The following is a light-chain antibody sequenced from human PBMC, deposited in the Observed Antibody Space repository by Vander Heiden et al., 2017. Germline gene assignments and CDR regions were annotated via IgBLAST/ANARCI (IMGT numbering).Light chain of an antibody. CDR2: EVT. J-gene: IGLJ2*01. Sequence: QSALTQPASVSGSPGQSITISGTGTNRDIGSYNFVSWYQQHPGRAPKLLIYEVTNRPSGVSHRFSGSKSGNTASLTVSGLQAEDEADYYCSSYRDSSTVVFGGGTKLTV. CDR3: SSYRDSSTVV. CDR1: NRDIGSYNF. V-gene: IGLV2-14*03.